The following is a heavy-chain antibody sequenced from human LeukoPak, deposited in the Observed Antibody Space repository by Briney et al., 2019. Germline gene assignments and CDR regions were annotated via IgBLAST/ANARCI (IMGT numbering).Heavy chain of an antibody. J-gene: IGHJ4*02. CDR2: IYNSGST. CDR1: GGSISIYY. V-gene: IGHV4-59*01. D-gene: IGHD1-7*01. Sequence: AETLSLTCTVSGGSISIYYWSWVRQPPGKGLEWIGYIYNSGSTTYNPSLKSRATISVDTSKNQFSLKLTSMTAADTAFYYCVRDRELHYWGQSILGTVSS. CDR3: VRDRELHY.